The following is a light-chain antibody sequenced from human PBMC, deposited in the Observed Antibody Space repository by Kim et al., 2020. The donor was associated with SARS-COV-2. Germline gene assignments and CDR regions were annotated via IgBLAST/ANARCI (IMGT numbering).Light chain of an antibody. Sequence: GQSITISCTGTCSDVGSYNLVSWYQQHPGKAPKLMIYDVSKRPSGVSNRFSGSKSGNTASLTISGLQAEDEADYYCCSYAGSSTLVFGGGTQLTVL. CDR1: CSDVGSYNL. J-gene: IGLJ2*01. V-gene: IGLV2-23*02. CDR3: CSYAGSSTLV. CDR2: DVS.